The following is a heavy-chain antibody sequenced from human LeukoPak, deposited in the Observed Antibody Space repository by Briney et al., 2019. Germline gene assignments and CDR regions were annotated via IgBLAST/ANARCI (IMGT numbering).Heavy chain of an antibody. V-gene: IGHV4-34*01. Sequence: SETLSLTCAVYGGSFSNYYWSWIRQSPGKGLEWIGEIDYSGSTNYNPSLKSRVTISVDTSKNQFSLKLSSVTAADTAVYYCARGHPPPYYYGSGRPRAFDIWGQGTMVTVSS. CDR3: ARGHPPPYYYGSGRPRAFDI. CDR2: IDYSGST. D-gene: IGHD3-10*01. J-gene: IGHJ3*02. CDR1: GGSFSNYY.